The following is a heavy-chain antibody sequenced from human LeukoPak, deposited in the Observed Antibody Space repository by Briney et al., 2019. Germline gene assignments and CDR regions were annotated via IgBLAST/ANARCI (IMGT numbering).Heavy chain of an antibody. CDR1: GFTFSSYT. V-gene: IGHV3-7*01. CDR2: IKEDGSEK. CDR3: ARRYYDNFDY. D-gene: IGHD3-22*01. J-gene: IGHJ4*02. Sequence: GGSLRLSCASSGFTFSSYTMHWVRQAPGKGLEWVANIKEDGSEKYYVDSVKGRFTISRDNAKNSLYLQMNSLRAEDTAVYYCARRYYDNFDYWGQGTLVTVSS.